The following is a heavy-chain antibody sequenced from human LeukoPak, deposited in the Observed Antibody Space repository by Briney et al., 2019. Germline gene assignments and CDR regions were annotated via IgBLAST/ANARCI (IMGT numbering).Heavy chain of an antibody. CDR1: GFTFSSYA. V-gene: IGHV3-23*01. D-gene: IGHD3-22*01. Sequence: PGGSLRLSCAASGFTFSSYAMSRVRQAPGKGLEWVSAISGSGGSTYYADSVKGRFTISRDNSKNTLYLQMNSLRAEDTAVYYCAKWYYDSSGYYSQGYWGQGTLATVSS. J-gene: IGHJ4*02. CDR3: AKWYYDSSGYYSQGY. CDR2: ISGSGGST.